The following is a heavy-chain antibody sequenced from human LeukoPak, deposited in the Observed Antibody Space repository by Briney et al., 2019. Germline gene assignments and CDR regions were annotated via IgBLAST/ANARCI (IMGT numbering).Heavy chain of an antibody. Sequence: AASVTVSCKASGYTFTSYGISWVRQAPGQGLEWMGWISAYNGNTNYAQKLQGRVTMTTDTSTSTAYMELRSLRSDDTAVYYCARGLASLWFGESIDYWGQGTLVTVSS. CDR2: ISAYNGNT. CDR1: GYTFTSYG. J-gene: IGHJ4*02. V-gene: IGHV1-18*01. D-gene: IGHD3-10*01. CDR3: ARGLASLWFGESIDY.